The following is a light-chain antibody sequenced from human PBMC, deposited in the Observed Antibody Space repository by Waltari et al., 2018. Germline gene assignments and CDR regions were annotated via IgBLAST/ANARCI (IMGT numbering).Light chain of an antibody. Sequence: EIVLTQSPGTLSLSPGEGATLSCRASQSVSSIYLAWYQQKPGQAPRLLIYGASNRATDIPDRFTGSGSGTDFTLTINRLEPEDFAVYYCQQYGNSRGSFGQGTKLEIK. CDR1: QSVSSIY. CDR3: QQYGNSRGS. CDR2: GAS. V-gene: IGKV3-20*01. J-gene: IGKJ2*03.